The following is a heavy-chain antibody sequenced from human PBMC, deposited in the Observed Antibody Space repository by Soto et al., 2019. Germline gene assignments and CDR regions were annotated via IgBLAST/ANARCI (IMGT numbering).Heavy chain of an antibody. J-gene: IGHJ4*02. D-gene: IGHD1-1*01. CDR3: ARWATTGGFDF. Sequence: EVQVLESGGGWVQPGGSLRVTCAASGFRFSSYALSWVRLAPGRGLEWVSGITSSGAYTYFADSVKGRFSISRDNSKNRLFLHLDSLQVDDTAIYFCARWATTGGFDFWGPGTRVTVSS. V-gene: IGHV3-23*01. CDR1: GFRFSSYA. CDR2: ITSSGAYT.